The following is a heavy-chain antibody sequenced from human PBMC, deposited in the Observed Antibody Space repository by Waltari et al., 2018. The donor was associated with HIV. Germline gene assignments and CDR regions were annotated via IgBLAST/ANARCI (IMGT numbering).Heavy chain of an antibody. CDR2: IIPIFGTA. CDR3: ARESIAAAGRGGYYYGMDV. Sequence: QVQLVQSGTEVKKPGSSVKVSCKASGSNFRSYSISWLRQAPGQGPEWMGGIIPIFGTANDAQKFQGRVTITADKSTSTAYMELSSLRSEDTAVYYCARESIAAAGRGGYYYGMDVWGQGTTVTVSS. J-gene: IGHJ6*02. V-gene: IGHV1-69*14. CDR1: GSNFRSYS. D-gene: IGHD6-13*01.